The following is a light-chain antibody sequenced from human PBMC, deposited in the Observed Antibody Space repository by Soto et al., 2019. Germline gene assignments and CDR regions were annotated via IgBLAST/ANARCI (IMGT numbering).Light chain of an antibody. V-gene: IGKV1-39*01. J-gene: IGKJ2*01. Sequence: DIHMTQSPSSLSASVGDRVTITCRASQSISSYLNWYQQKPGKAPKLLIYAASSLQSGVPSRFSGSGSGTDFTLTISSLQPEDFATYYCQQSYSTHVTFGQGTKLEIK. CDR3: QQSYSTHVT. CDR2: AAS. CDR1: QSISSY.